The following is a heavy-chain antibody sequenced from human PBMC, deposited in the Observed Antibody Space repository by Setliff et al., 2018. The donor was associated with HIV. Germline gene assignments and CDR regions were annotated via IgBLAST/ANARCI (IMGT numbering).Heavy chain of an antibody. D-gene: IGHD6-13*01. V-gene: IGHV1-18*01. Sequence: ASVKVSCKASGYTFTNYGITWVRQAPGQGLEWMGWITAYNGNTNYAQRFKGRVTMTSDTSTSTAYMELRSLRSDDTAVYYCARFSSSWPYYFDYWGQGMLVTVSS. J-gene: IGHJ4*02. CDR1: GYTFTNYG. CDR3: ARFSSSWPYYFDY. CDR2: ITAYNGNT.